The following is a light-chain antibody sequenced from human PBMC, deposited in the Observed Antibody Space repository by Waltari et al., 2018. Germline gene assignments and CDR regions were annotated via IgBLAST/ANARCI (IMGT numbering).Light chain of an antibody. CDR3: LSYDSSLSADV. CDR2: QDN. J-gene: IGLJ6*01. Sequence: QSVLTQPPSVSGPPGQRAPITCTVSRSNVGSFSLSWYQQFPGTTPKLLIYQDNERPSETSDRFSGSKSGTSASLTITGLQTEDEADYYCLSYDSSLSADVFGSGTKLTVL. CDR1: RSNVGSFS. V-gene: IGLV1-51*01.